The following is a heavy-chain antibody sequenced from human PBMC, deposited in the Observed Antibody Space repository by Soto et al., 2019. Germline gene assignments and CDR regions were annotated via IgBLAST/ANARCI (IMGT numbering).Heavy chain of an antibody. CDR2: IGTAGDT. V-gene: IGHV3-13*04. D-gene: IGHD3-10*01. Sequence: EVQLLESGGGLVQPGGSLRLSCAASGFTFSSYDMHWVRQATGKGLEWVSAIGTAGDTYYPGSVKGRFTISRENAKNSLYLQMNSLRAGDTAVYYCARDRSVDRGGMDVWGQGTTVTVSS. CDR3: ARDRSVDRGGMDV. J-gene: IGHJ6*02. CDR1: GFTFSSYD.